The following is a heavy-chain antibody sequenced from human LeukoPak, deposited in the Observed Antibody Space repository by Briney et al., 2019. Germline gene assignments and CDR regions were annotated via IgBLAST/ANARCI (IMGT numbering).Heavy chain of an antibody. J-gene: IGHJ4*02. Sequence: ASVKVSCKGSGYTVSKYAMNWVGQAPGQGVEGRGWINTKTGDPPYGQGFIGRFVFSLETSVSTAYLQINSLKAEDTAVYYCARRGGGAVVPALWGQGTLITVSS. CDR3: ARRGGGAVVPAL. CDR1: GYTVSKYA. V-gene: IGHV7-4-1*02. CDR2: INTKTGDP. D-gene: IGHD2-2*01.